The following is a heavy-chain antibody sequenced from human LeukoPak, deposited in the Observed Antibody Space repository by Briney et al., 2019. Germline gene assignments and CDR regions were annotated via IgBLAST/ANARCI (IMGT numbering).Heavy chain of an antibody. J-gene: IGHJ4*02. V-gene: IGHV4-39*01. Sequence: SETLSLTCTVSGGSISSSNYYWGWIRQPPGKGLECIGSIYYSGSTFYNPSLKSRVTISVDTSKNQFSLRLSSVTAADTAVYYCVRISVGATDSWGQGTLVTVSS. CDR1: GGSISSSNYY. CDR3: VRISVGATDS. CDR2: IYYSGST. D-gene: IGHD1-26*01.